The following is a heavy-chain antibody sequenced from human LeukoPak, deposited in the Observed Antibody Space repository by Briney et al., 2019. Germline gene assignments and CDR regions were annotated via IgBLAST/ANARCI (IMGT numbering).Heavy chain of an antibody. CDR1: GGSISSGTSY. CDR2: LYTSGST. V-gene: IGHV4-61*02. D-gene: IGHD5-18*01. J-gene: IGHJ4*02. Sequence: SETLSLTCTVSGGSISSGTSYWSWIRQPAGKGLEWIGRLYTSGSTNYNPSLKSRVAISVDTSKNQFSLSLTSVTAADTAVYYCARDPDRGYPPDYWGQGTLVTVSS. CDR3: ARDPDRGYPPDY.